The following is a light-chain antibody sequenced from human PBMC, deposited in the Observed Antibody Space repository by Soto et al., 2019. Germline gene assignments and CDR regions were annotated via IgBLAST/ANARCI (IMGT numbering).Light chain of an antibody. Sequence: QSALTQPRSVSGSPGQSVTISCTGTSSDVGGYNYVSWYQQHPGKAPKLMISDVSKRPSGVPDRFSGSKSGNTASLTISGLQAEDEADYYCCSYAGRYTWVFGTGTKLTVL. CDR2: DVS. CDR1: SSDVGGYNY. J-gene: IGLJ1*01. V-gene: IGLV2-11*01. CDR3: CSYAGRYTWV.